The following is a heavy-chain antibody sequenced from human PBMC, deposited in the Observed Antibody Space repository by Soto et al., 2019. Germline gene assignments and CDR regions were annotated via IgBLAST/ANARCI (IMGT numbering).Heavy chain of an antibody. D-gene: IGHD2-2*02. Sequence: ASVKVSCKASGYTFTGYYMHWVRQAPGQGLEWMGWINPNSGGTNYAQKFQGRVTMTRDTSISTAYMELSRLRSDDTAVYYCARGVPGYCSSTSCHTDYYYYGMDVWGQGTTVTVSS. V-gene: IGHV1-2*02. CDR2: INPNSGGT. J-gene: IGHJ6*02. CDR1: GYTFTGYY. CDR3: ARGVPGYCSSTSCHTDYYYYGMDV.